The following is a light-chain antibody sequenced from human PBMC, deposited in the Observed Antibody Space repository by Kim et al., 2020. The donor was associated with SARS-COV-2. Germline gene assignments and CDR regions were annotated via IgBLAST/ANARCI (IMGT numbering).Light chain of an antibody. V-gene: IGLV3-21*03. J-gene: IGLJ2*01. CDR2: DGS. CDR1: NIGSKS. Sequence: APGKTARINGGGNNIGSKSVYWNQQESGQAPVLVVFDGSYRPSGIPQRVSGSRSGNTASLTVIRLEAWDEADYYCQVWDTNSDHVVFGGGTQLTVL. CDR3: QVWDTNSDHVV.